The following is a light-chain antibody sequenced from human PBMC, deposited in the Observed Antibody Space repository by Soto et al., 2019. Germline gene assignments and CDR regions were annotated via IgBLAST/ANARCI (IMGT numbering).Light chain of an antibody. J-gene: IGLJ3*02. Sequence: QSVLTQPASVSGSPGQSITISCTGTSSDVGSYNFVSWYQQHPGKAPKLIIYEASERPSGVSARFSGSKSGNTASLTISGLQAEDEADYHCCSYAGSTTWVFGGGTKLTVL. CDR3: CSYAGSTTWV. CDR1: SSDVGSYNF. V-gene: IGLV2-23*01. CDR2: EAS.